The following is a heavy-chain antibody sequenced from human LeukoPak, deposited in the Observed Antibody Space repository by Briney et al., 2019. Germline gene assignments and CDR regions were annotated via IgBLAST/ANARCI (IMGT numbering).Heavy chain of an antibody. CDR1: GGSISSSNW. Sequence: SETLSLTRAVSGGSISSSNWWSWVRQPPGKGLEWIGEIYHSGSTNYNPSLKSRVTISVDKSKNQFSLKLSSVTAADTAVYYCARGGMAVAGSFDYWGQGTLVTVSS. V-gene: IGHV4-4*02. J-gene: IGHJ4*02. CDR3: ARGGMAVAGSFDY. D-gene: IGHD6-19*01. CDR2: IYHSGST.